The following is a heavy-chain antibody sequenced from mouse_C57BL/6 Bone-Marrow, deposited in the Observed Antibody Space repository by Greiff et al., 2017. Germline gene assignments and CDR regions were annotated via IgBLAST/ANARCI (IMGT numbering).Heavy chain of an antibody. CDR3: ASPWFAY. CDR2: ISYDGSN. V-gene: IGHV3-6*01. CDR1: GYSITSGYY. J-gene: IGHJ3*01. Sequence: EVKLMESGPGLVKPSQSLSLTCSVTGYSITSGYYWNWIRQFPGKKLEWMGYISYDGSNKYNPSLKNRSPITRDTAKKQFFLKLNSVTTEDTATYYGASPWFAYWGQGTLVTVSA.